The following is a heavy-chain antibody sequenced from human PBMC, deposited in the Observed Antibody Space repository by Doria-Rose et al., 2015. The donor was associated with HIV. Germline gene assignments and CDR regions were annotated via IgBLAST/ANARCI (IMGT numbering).Heavy chain of an antibody. CDR1: GVSLSSPGMG. CDR2: IFSDDER. J-gene: IGHJ4*02. V-gene: IGHV2-26*01. Sequence: QIALKESGPVLVKPTETLTLTCTVSGVSLSSPGMGVSWIRQPPGKALEWLANIFSDDERSYTTSLKSRLTISRVTSKSQVVLTMTDMDPVDTATYYCARIKSSRWYHKYYFDFWVQGTRVIVSA. CDR3: ARIKSSRWYHKYYFDF. D-gene: IGHD6-13*01.